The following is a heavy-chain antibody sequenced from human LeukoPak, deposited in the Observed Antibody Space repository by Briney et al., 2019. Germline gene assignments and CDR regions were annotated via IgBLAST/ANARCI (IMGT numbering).Heavy chain of an antibody. Sequence: ASVKVSCKESGYTFTSYYMHWVRQAPGQGLEWMGIINPSGGSTSYAQKFQGRVTMTRDTSTSTVYMELSSLRSEDTAVYYCARVGGMATIKDYYYGMDVWGQGTTVTVSS. V-gene: IGHV1-46*01. CDR3: ARVGGMATIKDYYYGMDV. D-gene: IGHD5-24*01. CDR2: INPSGGST. J-gene: IGHJ6*02. CDR1: GYTFTSYY.